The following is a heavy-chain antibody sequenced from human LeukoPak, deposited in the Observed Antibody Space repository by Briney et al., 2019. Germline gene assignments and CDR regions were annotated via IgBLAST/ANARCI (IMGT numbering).Heavy chain of an antibody. CDR1: GGSFSGYY. V-gene: IGHV4-34*01. CDR2: INHSGST. CDR3: ARHPFSSPFDF. J-gene: IGHJ4*02. Sequence: PSETLSLTCAVYGGSFSGYYWSWIRQPPGKGLEWIGEINHSGSTNYNPSLKSRVTISVDTSKNQISLTVTSVTAADTAVYYCARHPFSSPFDFWGQGTLVAVSS.